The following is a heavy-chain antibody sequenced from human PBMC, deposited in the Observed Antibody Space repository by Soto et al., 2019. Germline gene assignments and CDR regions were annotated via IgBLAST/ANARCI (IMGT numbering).Heavy chain of an antibody. CDR1: GSTFCSYG. V-gene: IGHV3-23*01. CDR2: SSATGAVT. D-gene: IGHD1-7*01. CDR3: AKDRRAGGNYGFYSDF. J-gene: IGHJ4*02. Sequence: AGSLIFSRASYGSTFCSYGMNWVRQAPGKGLEWVSFSSATGAVTYYADSVKGRFTISRDNSKNTLYLQMTSLRADDTAVYYCAKDRRAGGNYGFYSDFWGQGALVTVTS.